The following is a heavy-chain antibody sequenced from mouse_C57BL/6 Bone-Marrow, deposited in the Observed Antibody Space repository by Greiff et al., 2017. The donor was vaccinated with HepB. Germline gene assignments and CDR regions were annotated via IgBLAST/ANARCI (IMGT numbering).Heavy chain of an antibody. CDR2: IRSKSSNYAT. Sequence: EVKLVESGGGLVQPKGSLKLSCAASGFTFNTYAMHWVRQAPGKGLEWVARIRSKSSNYATYYADSGKDRFTISRDDSQSMLYLQMNKLKTEDTAMYYCVGDGAYSNPFAYWGQGTLVTVSA. J-gene: IGHJ3*01. V-gene: IGHV10-3*01. D-gene: IGHD2-5*01. CDR1: GFTFNTYA. CDR3: VGDGAYSNPFAY.